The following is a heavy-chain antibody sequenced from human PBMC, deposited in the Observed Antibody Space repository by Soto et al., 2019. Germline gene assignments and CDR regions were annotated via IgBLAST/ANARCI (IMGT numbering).Heavy chain of an antibody. Sequence: SETLSLTCTVSGGSISSYYWSWIRQPAGKGLEWIGRIYTSGSTNYNPSLKSRVTMSVDTSKNQFSLKLSSVTAADTAVYYCARGPAYYDSGPLYYWGQGTLVTAPQ. CDR2: IYTSGST. V-gene: IGHV4-4*07. CDR1: GGSISSYY. D-gene: IGHD3-22*01. CDR3: ARGPAYYDSGPLYY. J-gene: IGHJ4*02.